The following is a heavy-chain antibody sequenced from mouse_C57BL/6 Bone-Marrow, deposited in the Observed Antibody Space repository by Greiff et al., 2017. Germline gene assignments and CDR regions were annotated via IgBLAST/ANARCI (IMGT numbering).Heavy chain of an antibody. J-gene: IGHJ1*03. V-gene: IGHV5-6*01. CDR1: GFTFSSYG. D-gene: IGHD1-1*01. CDR3: ARHYYGSSRYWYVDV. CDR2: ISSGGSYT. Sequence: EVMLVESGGDLVKPGGSLKLSCAASGFTFSSYGMSWVRQTPDKRLEWVANISSGGSYTYYPDSVKGRFTISRDNAKNTLYLQMSSLKSEDTAMYYCARHYYGSSRYWYVDVWGTGTTVTVSS.